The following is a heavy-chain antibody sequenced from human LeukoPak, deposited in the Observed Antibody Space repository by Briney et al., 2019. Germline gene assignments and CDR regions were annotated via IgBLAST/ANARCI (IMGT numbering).Heavy chain of an antibody. CDR2: TSHSGST. Sequence: SETLSLTCTVSGGSISSSYWSWIRQPPGRELEWIGYTSHSGSTNYKPSLKSRVSISVDTSKNQFSLKLTSVTAADTAMYYCARGYYDARGDSNPFDIWGQGTMVTVSS. V-gene: IGHV4-59*01. CDR1: GGSISSSY. J-gene: IGHJ3*02. CDR3: ARGYYDARGDSNPFDI. D-gene: IGHD3-22*01.